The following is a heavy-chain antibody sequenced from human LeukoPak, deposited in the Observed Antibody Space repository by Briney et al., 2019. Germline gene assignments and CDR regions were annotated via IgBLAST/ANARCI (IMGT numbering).Heavy chain of an antibody. D-gene: IGHD3-10*01. CDR2: ISGSGDTI. Sequence: TGGSLRLSCAASGFTSSRYEMNWGRQAPGKGLEWISYISGSGDTIYYADSVKRRFTISRDNAKNSLYLQMNSLRDEDTAVYYCAKDTYGVVRGVPYYFDYWGQGTLVTVSS. CDR1: GFTSSRYE. V-gene: IGHV3-48*03. J-gene: IGHJ4*02. CDR3: AKDTYGVVRGVPYYFDY.